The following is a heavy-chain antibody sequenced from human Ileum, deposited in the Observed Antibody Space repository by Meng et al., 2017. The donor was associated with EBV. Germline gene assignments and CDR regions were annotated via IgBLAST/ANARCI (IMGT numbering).Heavy chain of an antibody. CDR3: ASLYGDSSVWYLDL. J-gene: IGHJ2*01. Sequence: QVQLQESGPGLVKPSQSPSLTCTVSGGSISSGNHYWSWIRQHPGKGLGYIGYINYSGSTYYNPSLKSRVIISVGTSKNQFSLRLNSVTAADTAVYYCASLYGDSSVWYLDLWGRGTLVTVSS. CDR1: GGSISSGNHY. V-gene: IGHV4-31*03. D-gene: IGHD4-17*01. CDR2: INYSGST.